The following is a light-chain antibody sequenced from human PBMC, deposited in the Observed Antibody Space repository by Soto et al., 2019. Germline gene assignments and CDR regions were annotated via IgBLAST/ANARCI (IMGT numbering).Light chain of an antibody. CDR3: SSYAGSNIVV. CDR2: EVS. V-gene: IGLV2-8*01. Sequence: QSALTQPPSASGSPGQSVTISCTGTSSDVGGYNFVSWYQQHPGKAPKLMIYEVSERPSGVPDRFSGSKSGNTASLTVSGLQAEDEADYYCSSYAGSNIVVFGGGTKDTVL. CDR1: SSDVGGYNF. J-gene: IGLJ2*01.